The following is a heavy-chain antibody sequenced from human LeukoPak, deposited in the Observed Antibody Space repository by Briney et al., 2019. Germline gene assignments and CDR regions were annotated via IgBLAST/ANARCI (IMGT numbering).Heavy chain of an antibody. D-gene: IGHD3-16*02. V-gene: IGHV3-23*01. CDR2: ISGSGGST. Sequence: PGGSLRLSCAASGFTFSSYAMSWVRQAPGKGLEWVAAISGSGGSTYYADSVKGRFTISRDNSKNTLYLQMNSLRAEDTAVYYCAKATYYDYIWGSYSYTGGDYWGQGTLVTVSS. CDR1: GFTFSSYA. J-gene: IGHJ4*02. CDR3: AKATYYDYIWGSYSYTGGDY.